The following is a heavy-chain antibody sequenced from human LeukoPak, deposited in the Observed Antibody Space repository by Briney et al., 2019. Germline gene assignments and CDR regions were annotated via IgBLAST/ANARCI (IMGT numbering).Heavy chain of an antibody. CDR3: ARHSLITGTRAWFDP. V-gene: IGHV1-69*01. CDR1: GFTFSSYA. D-gene: IGHD1-7*01. J-gene: IGHJ5*02. CDR2: IIPIFGTA. Sequence: GGSLRLSCAASGFTFSSYAISWVRQAPGQGLEWMGGIIPIFGTANYAQKFQGRVTITADESTSTAYMELSSLRSEDTAVYYCARHSLITGTRAWFDPWGQGTLVTVSS.